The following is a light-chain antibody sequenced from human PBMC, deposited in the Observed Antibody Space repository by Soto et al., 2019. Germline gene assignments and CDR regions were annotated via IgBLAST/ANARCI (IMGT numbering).Light chain of an antibody. J-gene: IGKJ1*01. Sequence: DIVMTQSPATLSVSPGERATLSCWASQSVSSYLAWYQHKPGQAPRLLIYDASNRATGIPARFSGSGSGTDFTLTISSLEPEDFAVYYCQQRSNWPWTFGQGTKVDIK. CDR2: DAS. V-gene: IGKV3-11*01. CDR3: QQRSNWPWT. CDR1: QSVSSY.